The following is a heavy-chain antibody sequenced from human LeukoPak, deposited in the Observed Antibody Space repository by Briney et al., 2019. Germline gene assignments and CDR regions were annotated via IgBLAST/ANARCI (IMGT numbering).Heavy chain of an antibody. CDR1: GCSISSSSNY. J-gene: IGHJ5*02. D-gene: IGHD6-13*01. CDR2: IYYSGST. CDR3: ARLTYSNNWYFRRGLDNWFDP. Sequence: SETLSLTCTASGCSISSSSNYWGWMRQPPGKELEWIGSIYYSGSTYYNPSLKSRVTISVDASKSQFSLRLSSVTAADTAVYYCARLTYSNNWYFRRGLDNWFDPWGQGTLVTVSS. V-gene: IGHV4-39*07.